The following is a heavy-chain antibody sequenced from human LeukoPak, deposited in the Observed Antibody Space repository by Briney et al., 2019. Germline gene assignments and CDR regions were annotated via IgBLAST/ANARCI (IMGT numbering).Heavy chain of an antibody. CDR2: ISYDGSNK. V-gene: IGHV3-30-3*01. CDR1: GFTFSSYA. Sequence: PGRSLRLSCAASGFTFSSYAMHWVRQAPGKGLEWVAVISYDGSNKYYADSVKGRFTISRDNSKNTLYLQMSSLRAEDTAVYYCARANEAVTTWRYYYGMDVWGQGTTVTVSS. D-gene: IGHD4-17*01. CDR3: ARANEAVTTWRYYYGMDV. J-gene: IGHJ6*02.